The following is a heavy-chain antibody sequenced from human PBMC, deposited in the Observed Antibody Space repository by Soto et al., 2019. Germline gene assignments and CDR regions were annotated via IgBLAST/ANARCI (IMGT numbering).Heavy chain of an antibody. CDR1: GGSISSGGYS. V-gene: IGHV4-30-2*05. CDR3: ARAFDILTRYYFDY. CDR2: IYHSGST. D-gene: IGHD3-9*01. J-gene: IGHJ4*02. Sequence: SETLSLTCAVSGGSISSGGYSWSWIRQPPGKGLEWIGYIYHSGSTYYNPSLKSRVTISVDTSKNQFSLKLSSVTAADTAVYYCARAFDILTRYYFDYWGQGTLVTRLL.